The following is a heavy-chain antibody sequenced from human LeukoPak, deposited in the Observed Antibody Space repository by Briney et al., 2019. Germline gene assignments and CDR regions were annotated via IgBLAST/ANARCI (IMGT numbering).Heavy chain of an antibody. V-gene: IGHV4-4*02. Sequence: SETLSLTCAVSGGTISSDHWWSWVRQPPGKSLEWIGEIFHIGVTNYKPSLKSRVSMSVDKSRHQFSLKLRSMTAADTAVYFCARGGRSAFDVWGPGTKVIVSS. CDR2: IFHIGVT. J-gene: IGHJ3*01. CDR3: ARGGRSAFDV. CDR1: GGTISSDHW.